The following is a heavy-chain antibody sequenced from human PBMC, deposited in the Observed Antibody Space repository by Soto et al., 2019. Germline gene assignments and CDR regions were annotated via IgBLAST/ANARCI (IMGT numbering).Heavy chain of an antibody. D-gene: IGHD3-16*02. CDR1: GGFFSGYY. V-gene: IGHV4-34*01. J-gene: IGHJ4*02. Sequence: SETLSLTCAVYGGFFSGYYWSWIRQPPGKGLEWIGEINHSGSTNYNPSLKSRVTISVDTSKNQFSLKLSSVTAADTAVYYCARGFYDYIWGSYRYTVAMYFDYWGQGTLVTVSS. CDR3: ARGFYDYIWGSYRYTVAMYFDY. CDR2: INHSGST.